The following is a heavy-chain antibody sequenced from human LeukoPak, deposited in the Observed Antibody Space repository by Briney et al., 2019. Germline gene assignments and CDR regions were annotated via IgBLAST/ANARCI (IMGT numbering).Heavy chain of an antibody. CDR1: GFTFSSYG. Sequence: PGGSLRLSCAASGFTFSSYGMHWVRQAPGKGLEWVAFIRYDGSNKYYADSVKGRFTISRDNSKNTLYLQMNSLRAEDTAVYYCAKVPFGELSPFDYWGQGTLVTVSS. V-gene: IGHV3-30*02. CDR3: AKVPFGELSPFDY. D-gene: IGHD3-10*01. CDR2: IRYDGSNK. J-gene: IGHJ4*02.